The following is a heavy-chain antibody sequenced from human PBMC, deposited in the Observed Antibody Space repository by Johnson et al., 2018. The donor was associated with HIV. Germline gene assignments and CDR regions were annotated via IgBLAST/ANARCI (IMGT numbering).Heavy chain of an antibody. CDR2: IRSDGSNK. CDR1: GFTFSSYA. Sequence: QVQLVESGGGVVQPGGSLRLSCAASGFTFSSYAIHCVRQAPGKGLERVAVIRSDGSNKYYADSVTDRIPISRDNSKNTLYLQMNSLRAEDTAVYYCAKDLRSGNRREAFDSWGQGTMVTVSS. J-gene: IGHJ3*02. V-gene: IGHV3-30*02. CDR3: AKDLRSGNRREAFDS. D-gene: IGHD1-14*01.